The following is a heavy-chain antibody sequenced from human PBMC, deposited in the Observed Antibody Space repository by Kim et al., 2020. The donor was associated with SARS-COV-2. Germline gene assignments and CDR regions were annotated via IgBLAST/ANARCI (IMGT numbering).Heavy chain of an antibody. J-gene: IGHJ3*02. CDR3: ARGGSGGTGPYAFDI. V-gene: IGHV4-34*01. D-gene: IGHD2-15*01. Sequence: PSLKSRVSISVDTSKNQFSLKLSSVTAADTAVYYCARGGSGGTGPYAFDIWGQGTMVTVSS.